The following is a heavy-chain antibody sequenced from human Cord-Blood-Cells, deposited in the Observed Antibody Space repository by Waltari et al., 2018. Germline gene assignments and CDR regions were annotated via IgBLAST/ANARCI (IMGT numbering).Heavy chain of an antibody. CDR1: GYTPPELA. CDR3: ATGNNWNYWYFDL. Sequence: QVQLVQSGAEVKKPGASVKVSRKVSGYTPPELAMHWVRQAPGKGLEWMGGFDPEDGETIYAQKFQGRVTMTEDTSTDTAYMELSSLRSEDTAVYYCATGNNWNYWYFDLWGRGTLVTVSS. CDR2: FDPEDGET. D-gene: IGHD1-20*01. J-gene: IGHJ2*01. V-gene: IGHV1-24*01.